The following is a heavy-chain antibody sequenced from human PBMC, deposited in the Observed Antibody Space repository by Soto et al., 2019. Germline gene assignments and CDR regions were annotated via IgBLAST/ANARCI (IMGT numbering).Heavy chain of an antibody. J-gene: IGHJ4*02. Sequence: GGSLRLSCAASGFTFDDYAMHWVRQVPGKGLEWVSGISWNSGRKGYADSVKGRFTISRDNAKNSLYLQMNSLRAEDTALYYCAKDMSPSFDCFDCWGQGTLVTVSS. CDR1: GFTFDDYA. V-gene: IGHV3-9*01. CDR3: AKDMSPSFDCFDC. CDR2: ISWNSGRK.